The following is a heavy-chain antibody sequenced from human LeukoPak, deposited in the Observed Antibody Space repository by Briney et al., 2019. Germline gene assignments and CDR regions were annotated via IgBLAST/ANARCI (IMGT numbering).Heavy chain of an antibody. J-gene: IGHJ3*02. V-gene: IGHV4-39*01. CDR3: AEYCSSTSCYDDAFDI. CDR2: IYYSGST. CDR1: GGSISSSSYY. Sequence: SETLSLTCTVSGGSISSSSYYWGWIRQPPGKGLEWIGSIYYSGSTYYNPSLKSRVTISVDTSKNQFSLKLSSVTAAHTAVYYCAEYCSSTSCYDDAFDIWGQGTMVTVSS. D-gene: IGHD2-2*01.